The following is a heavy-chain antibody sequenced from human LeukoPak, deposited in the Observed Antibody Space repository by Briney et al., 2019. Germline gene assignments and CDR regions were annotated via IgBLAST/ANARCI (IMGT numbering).Heavy chain of an antibody. V-gene: IGHV3-30*02. CDR2: IRYDGGKE. CDR3: ARDPAGPPDY. D-gene: IGHD6-19*01. CDR1: GFTFSNYE. J-gene: IGHJ4*02. Sequence: GGSLRLSCAGSGFTFSNYEMHWVGQAPGKGLEWVATIRYDGGKEDYADSVEGRFTISRDNSKNTLFLQMNSLRVEDTGVYYCARDPAGPPDYWGQGTLVTVSS.